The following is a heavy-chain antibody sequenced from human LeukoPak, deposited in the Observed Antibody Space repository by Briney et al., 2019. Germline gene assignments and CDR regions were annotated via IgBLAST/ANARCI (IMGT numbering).Heavy chain of an antibody. V-gene: IGHV3-74*01. CDR3: ARTRGNAFDI. D-gene: IGHD3-10*01. Sequence: GGSLRPSCAASRFTFSNYWMHWVRQAPGKGLVWVSRIDTDGSTTRCADSVKGRFTISRDNAENTLYLQMDSLRAEDTALYYCARTRGNAFDIWGQGTMVTVSS. CDR2: IDTDGSTT. CDR1: RFTFSNYW. J-gene: IGHJ3*02.